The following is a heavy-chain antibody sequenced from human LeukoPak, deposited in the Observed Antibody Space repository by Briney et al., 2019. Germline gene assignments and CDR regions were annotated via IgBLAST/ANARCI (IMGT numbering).Heavy chain of an antibody. CDR2: ISYDGSNK. V-gene: IGHV3-30*04. CDR1: GFTFSSYA. Sequence: GRSLRLSCAASGFTFSSYAMHWVRQAPGKGLEWVAVISYDGSNKYYADSVKGRFTISRDNSKNTLYLQMNSLRAEDTAVYYCASLDISIAAATSFFDYWGQGTLVTVSS. D-gene: IGHD6-13*01. CDR3: ASLDISIAAATSFFDY. J-gene: IGHJ4*02.